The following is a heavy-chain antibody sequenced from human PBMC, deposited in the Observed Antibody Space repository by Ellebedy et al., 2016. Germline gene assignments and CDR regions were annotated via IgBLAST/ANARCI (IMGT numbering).Heavy chain of an antibody. D-gene: IGHD2-2*01. Sequence: SETLSLTCTVSGGSISSYYWSWIRQPPGKGLEWIGYIYYSGSTNYNPSLKSRVTISVDTSKNQFSLKLSSVTAADTAVYYCARVTMGYCSSTSCYRWFDPWGQGTLVTVSS. V-gene: IGHV4-59*01. CDR1: GGSISSYY. CDR2: IYYSGST. J-gene: IGHJ5*02. CDR3: ARVTMGYCSSTSCYRWFDP.